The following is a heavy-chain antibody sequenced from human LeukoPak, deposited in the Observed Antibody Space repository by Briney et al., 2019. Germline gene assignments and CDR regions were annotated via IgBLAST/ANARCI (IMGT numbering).Heavy chain of an antibody. CDR1: GGSISSSSYY. CDR2: IYYSGST. J-gene: IGHJ4*02. D-gene: IGHD2-15*01. V-gene: IGHV4-39*01. Sequence: SVTLSLTCTVSGGSISSSSYYWRWIRQPPGKGLEWIGSIYYSGSTYYNPSLKSRVTISVDTSKNQFSLKLSSVTAADTAVYYCARLNPGYCSGGSCYSVDYWGQGTLVTVSS. CDR3: ARLNPGYCSGGSCYSVDY.